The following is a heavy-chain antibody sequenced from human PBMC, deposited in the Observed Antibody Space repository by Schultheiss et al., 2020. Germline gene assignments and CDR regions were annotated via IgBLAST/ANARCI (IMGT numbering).Heavy chain of an antibody. D-gene: IGHD1-26*01. CDR1: GFTFSSYG. V-gene: IGHV3-23*01. CDR3: AKSPYRGSYRGYFDY. Sequence: GGSLKLSCAASGFTFSSYGMHWVRQAPGKGLEWVSAISGSGGSTYYADSGKGRFTIARDNTKNTLYLQMNSLRAEDTAVYYCAKSPYRGSYRGYFDYWGQGTLVTVSS. CDR2: ISGSGGST. J-gene: IGHJ4*02.